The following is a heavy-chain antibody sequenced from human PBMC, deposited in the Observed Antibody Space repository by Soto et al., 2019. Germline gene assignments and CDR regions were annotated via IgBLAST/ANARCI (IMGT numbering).Heavy chain of an antibody. CDR1: GFTFSSSA. J-gene: IGHJ5*02. D-gene: IGHD5-12*01. CDR3: AKCTVDTMVTSTWCNRLDP. V-gene: IGHV3-23*01. CDR2: IRGTNGNR. Sequence: EVQLLESGGGLVQPGGSLRLSCAASGFTFSSSAMSWVRKAPGKGLEWVSAIRGTNGNRHYAESVNGRLTISRDKSNTKLYLQMNCLTAEDTAVYYSAKCTVDTMVTSTWCNRLDPSGQGTLVIVSS.